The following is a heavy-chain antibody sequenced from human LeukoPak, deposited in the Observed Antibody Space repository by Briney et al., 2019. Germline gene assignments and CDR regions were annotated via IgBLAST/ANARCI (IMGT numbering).Heavy chain of an antibody. D-gene: IGHD2-15*01. CDR3: ARGEGSSYHHYNSDYYFDY. CDR2: INPSGGST. V-gene: IGHV1-46*01. Sequence: ASVKVSCKASGYTFTSYYMHWVRQAPGQGLEWMGIINPSGGSTSYAQKFQGTVTMTRDTSTSTVYMELSSLRSEDTAVYYCARGEGSSYHHYNSDYYFDYWGQGTLVTVSS. CDR1: GYTFTSYY. J-gene: IGHJ4*02.